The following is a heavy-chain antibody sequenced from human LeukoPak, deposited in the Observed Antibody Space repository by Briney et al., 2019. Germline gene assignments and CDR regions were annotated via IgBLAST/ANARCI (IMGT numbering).Heavy chain of an antibody. CDR1: GFTVSSNY. J-gene: IGHJ5*02. CDR3: ARELRYFDWSCWFDP. CDR2: IYSGGST. V-gene: IGHV3-66*01. D-gene: IGHD3-9*01. Sequence: PGGSLRLSCAASGFTVSSNYMSWVRQAPGKGLEWVSVIYSGGSTYYADSVKGRFTISRDNSKNTLYLQMNSLRAEDTAVYYCARELRYFDWSCWFDPWGQGTLVTVSS.